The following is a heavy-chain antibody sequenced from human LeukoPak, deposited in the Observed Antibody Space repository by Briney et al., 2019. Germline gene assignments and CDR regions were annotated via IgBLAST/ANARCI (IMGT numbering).Heavy chain of an antibody. J-gene: IGHJ4*02. D-gene: IGHD4-17*01. CDR2: IYYSGST. CDR3: ARHESSVTTVWSYFDY. V-gene: IGHV4-39*01. CDR1: GGSISSSSYY. Sequence: SETLSLTCTVSGGSISSSSYYWGWIRQPPGKGLEWIGSIYYSGSTYYNPSLRSRVTIFVDTSKNQFSPKLSSVTAADTAVYYCARHESSVTTVWSYFDYWGQGTLVTVSS.